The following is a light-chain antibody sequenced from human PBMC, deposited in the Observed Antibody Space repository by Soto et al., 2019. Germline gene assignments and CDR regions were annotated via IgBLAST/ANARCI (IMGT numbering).Light chain of an antibody. V-gene: IGKV3-11*01. CDR1: QSVDNY. CDR2: DAS. J-gene: IGKJ3*01. CDR3: QQHSNWPPWT. Sequence: EVVLTQSPATLSLSPGERATLSCRASQSVDNYLSWYQQKPGQPPRLLIYDASNRATGIPARFSGSGSGTDFTLTITTLEPEDFAVYYCQQHSNWPPWTFGPGTKVDF.